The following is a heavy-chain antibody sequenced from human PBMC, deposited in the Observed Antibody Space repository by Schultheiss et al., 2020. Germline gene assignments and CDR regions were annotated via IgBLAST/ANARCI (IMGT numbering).Heavy chain of an antibody. J-gene: IGHJ6*02. CDR1: GFTFGDYA. CDR2: IWYDGSNK. CDR3: ARDVRNPSNDPYYGMDV. D-gene: IGHD1-14*01. Sequence: GGSLRLSCTASGFTFGDYAMSWFRQAPGKGLEWVAVIWYDGSNKYYADSVKGRFTISRDNSKNTLYLQMNSLRAEDTAVYYCARDVRNPSNDPYYGMDVWGQGTMVNVYS. V-gene: IGHV3-33*01.